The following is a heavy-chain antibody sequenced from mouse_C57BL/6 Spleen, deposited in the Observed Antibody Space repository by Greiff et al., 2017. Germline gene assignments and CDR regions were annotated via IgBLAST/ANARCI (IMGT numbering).Heavy chain of an antibody. CDR2: IYPGDGDT. J-gene: IGHJ1*03. Sequence: QVQLKESGAELVKPGASVKISCKASGYAFSSYWMNWVKQRPGKGLEWIGQIYPGDGDTNYNGKFKGKATLTADKSSSTAYMQLSSRTSEDSAVYFCAREGAYYGSRRYFDVWGTGTTVTVSS. D-gene: IGHD1-1*01. V-gene: IGHV1-80*01. CDR3: AREGAYYGSRRYFDV. CDR1: GYAFSSYW.